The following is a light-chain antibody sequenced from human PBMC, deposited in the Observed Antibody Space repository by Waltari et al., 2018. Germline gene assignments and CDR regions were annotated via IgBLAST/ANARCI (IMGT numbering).Light chain of an antibody. Sequence: QSVLTQPPSVSGAPGQRVTISCTGSGSHIRAGYDVHWYPQLPRAAPKPLIYGSTSRPLGVPARFFGSTSGTSASLAITGLQAEDEADYYCQSYDTSLSVVFGGGTKLTVL. CDR2: GST. J-gene: IGLJ3*02. CDR1: GSHIRAGYD. CDR3: QSYDTSLSVV. V-gene: IGLV1-40*01.